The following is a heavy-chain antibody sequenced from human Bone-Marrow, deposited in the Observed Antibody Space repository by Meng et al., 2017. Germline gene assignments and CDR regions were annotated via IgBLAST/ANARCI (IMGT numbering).Heavy chain of an antibody. CDR3: ARDRNSGEHTEYNWFDP. D-gene: IGHD4/OR15-4a*01. V-gene: IGHV1-46*01. CDR2: INPSGGST. CDR1: GYTFTSYD. J-gene: IGHJ5*02. Sequence: VRLGQYGAGVKKLGESVKVPCKASGYTFTSYDINWVRQATGQGLEWMGIINPSGGSTSYAQKFQGRVTMTRDTSTSTVYMELSSLRSEDTAVYYCARDRNSGEHTEYNWFDPWGQGTLVTVSS.